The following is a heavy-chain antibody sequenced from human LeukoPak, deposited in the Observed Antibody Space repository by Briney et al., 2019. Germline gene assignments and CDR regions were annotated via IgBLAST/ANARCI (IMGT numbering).Heavy chain of an antibody. J-gene: IGHJ6*03. CDR3: ARDFITMVRGVMVYYYYMDV. CDR2: ISSSSSYI. Sequence: KPGGSLRLSCAASGFTFSSYSMNWVREAPGKGLEWVSSISSSSSYIFYADSVKGRFTISRENAKHSLYLQMHSLRAEETAVYYCARDFITMVRGVMVYYYYMDVWGKGTTVTISS. V-gene: IGHV3-21*01. CDR1: GFTFSSYS. D-gene: IGHD3-10*01.